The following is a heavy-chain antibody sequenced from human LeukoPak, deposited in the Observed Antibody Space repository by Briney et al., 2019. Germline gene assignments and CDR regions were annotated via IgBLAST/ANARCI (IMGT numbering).Heavy chain of an antibody. D-gene: IGHD4-17*01. Sequence: GGSLRLSCAASGFTFSSFGMHWVRQAPGRGLEWVAVIWYDGSNEYYGDSVKGRFTISRDNSKNTLYLQMNSLRAEDTAVYYCAKDKDDYGDHFDYWGQGTLVTVSS. CDR3: AKDKDDYGDHFDY. J-gene: IGHJ4*02. V-gene: IGHV3-33*06. CDR2: IWYDGSNE. CDR1: GFTFSSFG.